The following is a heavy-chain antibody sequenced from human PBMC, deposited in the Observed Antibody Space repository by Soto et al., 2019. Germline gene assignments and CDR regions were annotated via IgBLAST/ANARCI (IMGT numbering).Heavy chain of an antibody. J-gene: IGHJ2*01. Sequence: GGSLRLSCAASGFTFSSFAMSWVRQAPGKGLDWVSAISGSGGSTYSADSVKGRFTISRDNSKNTLYLQMSSLRAEDTAVYYCAGGFSAGRGSPPDFGGR. V-gene: IGHV3-23*01. CDR2: ISGSGGST. D-gene: IGHD1-1*01. CDR1: GFTFSSFA. CDR3: AGGFSAGRGSPPDF.